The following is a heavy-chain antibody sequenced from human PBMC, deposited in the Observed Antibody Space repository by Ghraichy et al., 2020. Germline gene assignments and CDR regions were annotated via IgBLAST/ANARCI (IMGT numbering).Heavy chain of an antibody. CDR1: GFTVSSNY. V-gene: IGHV3-53*01. CDR3: ARDLLIAARDYYGMDV. J-gene: IGHJ6*02. Sequence: GGSRRLSCAASGFTVSSNYMSWVRQAPGKGLEWVSVIYSGGSTYYADSVKGRFTISRDNSKNTLYLQMNSLRAEDTAVYYCARDLLIAARDYYGMDVWGQGTTVTVSS. CDR2: IYSGGST. D-gene: IGHD6-6*01.